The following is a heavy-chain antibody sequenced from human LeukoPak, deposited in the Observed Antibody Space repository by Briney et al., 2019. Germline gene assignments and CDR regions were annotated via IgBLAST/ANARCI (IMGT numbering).Heavy chain of an antibody. J-gene: IGHJ3*02. CDR1: GYTFTSYV. Sequence: ASVKVSRKASGYTFTSYVMNWVRQAPGQGLEWMGWINTNTGNPTYAQGFTGRFVFSLDTSVSTAYLQISSLKAEDTAVYYCAREDYDSSGYYSDAFDIWGQGTMVTVSS. V-gene: IGHV7-4-1*02. CDR2: INTNTGNP. CDR3: AREDYDSSGYYSDAFDI. D-gene: IGHD3-22*01.